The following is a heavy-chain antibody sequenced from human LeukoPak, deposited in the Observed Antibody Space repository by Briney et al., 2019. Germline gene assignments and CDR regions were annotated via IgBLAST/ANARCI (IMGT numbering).Heavy chain of an antibody. Sequence: ASVKVSCKASGYTFTSYDINWVRQATGQGLEWMGWMNPNSGNTGYAQKFQGRVTMTRSTSISTAYMELSSLRSEDTAVYYCARVGAPTGNSDVWGQGTTVTVSS. D-gene: IGHD1-1*01. CDR1: GYTFTSYD. CDR3: ARVGAPTGNSDV. V-gene: IGHV1-8*01. J-gene: IGHJ6*02. CDR2: MNPNSGNT.